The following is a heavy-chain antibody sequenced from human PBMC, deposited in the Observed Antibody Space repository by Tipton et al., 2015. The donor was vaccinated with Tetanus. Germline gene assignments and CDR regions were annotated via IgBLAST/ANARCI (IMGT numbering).Heavy chain of an antibody. CDR3: ARIHDFWSGYFDF. J-gene: IGHJ4*02. Sequence: TLSLTCTVSGDSVSGYYWAWIRQPPGKGLEYIGYILYGGSTHYSPSLKSRVTVSADPSKNQFSLKLSSVTAADTAVYYCARIHDFWSGYFDFWGQGTLVTVSS. V-gene: IGHV4-59*02. CDR2: ILYGGST. D-gene: IGHD3-3*01. CDR1: GDSVSGYY.